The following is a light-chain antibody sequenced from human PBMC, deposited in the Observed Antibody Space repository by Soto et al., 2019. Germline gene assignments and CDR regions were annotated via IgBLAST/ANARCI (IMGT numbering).Light chain of an antibody. V-gene: IGLV1-40*01. CDR2: GNS. J-gene: IGLJ3*02. CDR3: QSYDSSLSAVV. CDR1: SSNIGADYD. Sequence: QPVLTQPPSVSGAPGQRVTISCTGSSSNIGADYDVHWYQQLPGTAPKLLIYGNSNRPSGVPDRFSGSKSGTSASLAITGLQAEDEADYYCQSYDSSLSAVVFGGGTKRTVL.